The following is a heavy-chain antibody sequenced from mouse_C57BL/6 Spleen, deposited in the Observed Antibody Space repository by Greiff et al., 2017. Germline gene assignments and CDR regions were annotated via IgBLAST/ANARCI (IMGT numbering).Heavy chain of an antibody. D-gene: IGHD2-3*01. CDR2: IHPNSGST. J-gene: IGHJ4*01. CDR1: GYTFTSYW. CDR3: ARSDGYYVDYYAMDY. V-gene: IGHV1-64*01. Sequence: QVQLQQPGAELVKPGASVKLSCKASGYTFTSYWMHWVKQRPGQGLEWIGMIHPNSGSTNYNEKFKSKATLTVDKSSSTAYMQLSSLTSEDSAVYYCARSDGYYVDYYAMDYWGQGTSVTVSS.